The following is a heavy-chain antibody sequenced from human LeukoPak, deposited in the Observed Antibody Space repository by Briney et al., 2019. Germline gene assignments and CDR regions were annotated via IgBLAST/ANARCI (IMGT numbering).Heavy chain of an antibody. CDR1: GGTFSSYG. CDR2: IIPIFGTA. D-gene: IGHD6-6*01. J-gene: IGHJ6*02. Sequence: ASVKVSCKASGGTFSSYGISWVRQAPGQGLEWMGGIIPIFGTANYAQKFQGRVTITADESTSTAYMELSSLRSEDTDVYYCARLDEYSSSSRYYGMDVWGQGTTVTVSS. CDR3: ARLDEYSSSSRYYGMDV. V-gene: IGHV1-69*13.